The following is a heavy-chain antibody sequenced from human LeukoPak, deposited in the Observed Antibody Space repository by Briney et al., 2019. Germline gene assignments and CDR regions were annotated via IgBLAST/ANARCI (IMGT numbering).Heavy chain of an antibody. CDR1: GGSISPYY. D-gene: IGHD3-10*01. Sequence: SETLSLTCTVSGGSISPYYWSWVRQPPGKGLEWIGSIYYSGSANCNPSLKSRVTISVDTSNNQFSLRLTSVTAADTAVYYCGTGDGERESWGQGTLVTVSS. J-gene: IGHJ5*02. CDR2: IYYSGSA. V-gene: IGHV4-59*12. CDR3: GTGDGERES.